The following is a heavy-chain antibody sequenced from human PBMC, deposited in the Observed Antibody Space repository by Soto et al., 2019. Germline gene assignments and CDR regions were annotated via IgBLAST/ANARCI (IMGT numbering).Heavy chain of an antibody. CDR3: ARERKFDFWRKGLDV. J-gene: IGHJ6*02. Sequence: GASVKVSCKASGYTFTTYDINWVRQAPGQGLEWLGWMDPNSGSTGYAQNFQGRITMTRNISRNTAHMELSSLQSEDTAVYYCARERKFDFWRKGLDVWGQGTTVTVPS. CDR2: MDPNSGST. D-gene: IGHD3-3*01. CDR1: GYTFTTYD. V-gene: IGHV1-8*01.